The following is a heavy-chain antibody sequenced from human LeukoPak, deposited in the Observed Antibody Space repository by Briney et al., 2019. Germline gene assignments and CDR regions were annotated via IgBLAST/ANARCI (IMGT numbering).Heavy chain of an antibody. CDR3: AKFPRPGLYSSAGY. J-gene: IGHJ4*02. D-gene: IGHD6-19*01. V-gene: IGHV3-30*18. CDR2: ISYDGSNK. CDR1: GFTFSSYG. Sequence: PGRSLRLSCAASGFTFSSYGMHWVRQAPGKGLEWVAVISYDGSNKYYADSVKGRFTISRDNSKNTLYLQMNSLRAEDTAVYYCAKFPRPGLYSSAGYWGQGTLVTVSS.